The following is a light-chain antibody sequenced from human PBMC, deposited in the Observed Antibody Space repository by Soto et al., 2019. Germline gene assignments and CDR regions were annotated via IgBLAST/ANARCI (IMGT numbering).Light chain of an antibody. CDR3: SSYTSSSTSCV. J-gene: IGLJ1*01. V-gene: IGLV2-14*01. Sequence: QSALTQPASVSGSPGQSITISCTGSSSDVGGYDYVSWYQQHPGKPPKLMIYDVSNRPSGVSDRFSGSKSGNTASLTISGLQAEDEAEYYCSSYTSSSTSCVFGTGTKLTVL. CDR1: SSDVGGYDY. CDR2: DVS.